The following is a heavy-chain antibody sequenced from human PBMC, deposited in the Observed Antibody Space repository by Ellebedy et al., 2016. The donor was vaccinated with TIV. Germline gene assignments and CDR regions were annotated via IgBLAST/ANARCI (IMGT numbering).Heavy chain of an antibody. Sequence: MPSETLSLTCSVSGGSITSYYWFWIRQPPGKGLEWIGYISYSGTTNYNPSLKSRATISLDTSKDQFSLKLSSVTAADTAVYYCARVRHRGPDYYFYFYMDVWGKGTTVTVSS. D-gene: IGHD1-14*01. J-gene: IGHJ6*03. CDR2: ISYSGTT. CDR3: ARVRHRGPDYYFYFYMDV. V-gene: IGHV4-59*01. CDR1: GGSITSYY.